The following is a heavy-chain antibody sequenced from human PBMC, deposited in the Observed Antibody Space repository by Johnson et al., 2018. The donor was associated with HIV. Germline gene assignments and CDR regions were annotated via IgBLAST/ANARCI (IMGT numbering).Heavy chain of an antibody. D-gene: IGHD1-26*01. CDR3: ARGTFGMVAYVKAFDI. Sequence: EVQLVESGGGLVQPGRSLRLSCAASGFTFDDYAMHWVRQAPGKGLEWVSGISWNSGSIGYADSVKGRFTISRDNAKNSLYLQMNSLRAEDTAVYYCARGTFGMVAYVKAFDIWGQGTMVTVSS. J-gene: IGHJ3*02. V-gene: IGHV3-9*01. CDR2: ISWNSGSI. CDR1: GFTFDDYA.